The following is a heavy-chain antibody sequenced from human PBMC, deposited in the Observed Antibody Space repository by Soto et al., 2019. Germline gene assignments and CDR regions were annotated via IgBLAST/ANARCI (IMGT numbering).Heavy chain of an antibody. Sequence: PGGSLRLSCAASGFTFSSYAMSWVRQAPGKGLEWVSAISGSGGSTYYADSVKGRFTISRDNSKNTLYLQMNSLRAEDTAVYYCAKDFNYDYIWGSYRYTLGAFDIWGQGTMVTVSS. D-gene: IGHD3-16*02. CDR2: ISGSGGST. CDR3: AKDFNYDYIWGSYRYTLGAFDI. CDR1: GFTFSSYA. J-gene: IGHJ3*02. V-gene: IGHV3-23*01.